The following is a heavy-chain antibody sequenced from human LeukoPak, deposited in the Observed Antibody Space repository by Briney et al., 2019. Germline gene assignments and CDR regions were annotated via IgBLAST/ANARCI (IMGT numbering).Heavy chain of an antibody. J-gene: IGHJ6*03. CDR1: GFSFSSYW. Sequence: GGSLRLSCEGSGFSFSSYWMTWVRQLPGKGPEWVANIRQDESERYFADSVKGRFTISRDNAKNSLYLQMNSLRAEDTAVYYCARRTTIFGPMDVWGKGTTVTVSS. CDR2: IRQDESER. D-gene: IGHD3-3*01. CDR3: ARRTTIFGPMDV. V-gene: IGHV3-7*01.